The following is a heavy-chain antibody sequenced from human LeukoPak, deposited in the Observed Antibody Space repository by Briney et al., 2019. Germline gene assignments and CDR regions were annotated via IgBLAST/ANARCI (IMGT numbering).Heavy chain of an antibody. CDR3: ASLVAAAADNWFDP. J-gene: IGHJ5*02. CDR2: ISSSSSTI. D-gene: IGHD6-13*01. CDR1: GFTFSSYS. Sequence: GGSLRLSCAASGFTFSSYSMNWVRQAPGKGLEWVSYISSSSSTIYYADSVKGRFTISRDNAKNSLYPQMNSLRAEDTAVYYCASLVAAAADNWFDPWGQGTLVTVSS. V-gene: IGHV3-48*01.